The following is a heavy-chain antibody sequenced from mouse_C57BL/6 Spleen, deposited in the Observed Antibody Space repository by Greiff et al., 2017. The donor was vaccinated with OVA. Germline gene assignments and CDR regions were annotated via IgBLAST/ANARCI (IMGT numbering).Heavy chain of an antibody. CDR2: IYPGSGST. D-gene: IGHD1-1*01. J-gene: IGHJ4*01. CDR3: ARFPDYGSRSHYAMDY. Sequence: QVQLQQPGAELVKPGASVKMSCKASGYTFTSYWITWVKQRPGQGLEWIGDIYPGSGSTNYNEKFKSKATLTVDTSSSTAYMQLSSLTSEDSAVYYCARFPDYGSRSHYAMDYWGQGTSVTVSS. CDR1: GYTFTSYW. V-gene: IGHV1-55*01.